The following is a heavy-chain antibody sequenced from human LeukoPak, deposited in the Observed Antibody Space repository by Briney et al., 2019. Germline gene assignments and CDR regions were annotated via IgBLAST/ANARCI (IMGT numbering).Heavy chain of an antibody. J-gene: IGHJ6*03. CDR2: IYHSGST. V-gene: IGHV4-38-2*01. Sequence: SETLSLTCAVSGYSISSGYYWGWIRQPPGKGLEWIGSIYHSGSTYYNPSLKSRVTISVDTSKNQFSLKLSSVTAADTAVYYCARGVRSAYCSSTSCHYYYYMDVWGKGTTVTVSS. CDR1: GYSISSGYY. D-gene: IGHD2-2*01. CDR3: ARGVRSAYCSSTSCHYYYYMDV.